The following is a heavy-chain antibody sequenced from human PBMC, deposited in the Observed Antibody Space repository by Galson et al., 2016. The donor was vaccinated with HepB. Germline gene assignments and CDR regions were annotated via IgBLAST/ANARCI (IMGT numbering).Heavy chain of an antibody. CDR3: ARARAGARTPFDS. V-gene: IGHV4-34*01. CDR1: GGSFSGYY. J-gene: IGHJ4*02. CDR2: INHSGST. D-gene: IGHD1-26*01. Sequence: TLSLTCAVYGGSFSGYYWSWIRQSPGKGLEWIGEINHSGSTNYNPSLKSRVTISVDTSKNQFSLKVRSVTAADTAVYYCARARAGARTPFDSWGQGTPVTVSS.